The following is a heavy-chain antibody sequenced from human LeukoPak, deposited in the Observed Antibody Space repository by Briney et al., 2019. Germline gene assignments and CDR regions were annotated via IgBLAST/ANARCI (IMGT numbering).Heavy chain of an antibody. D-gene: IGHD4-17*01. Sequence: SETLSLTCTVSGGSISSSSYYWGWIRQPPGKGLEWIGSIYYSGSTYYNPSLKSRVTISVDTSKNQFSLKLSSVTAADTAVYYCAINYGDYVSVWFDPWGQGTLVTVSS. CDR1: GGSISSSSYY. CDR3: AINYGDYVSVWFDP. J-gene: IGHJ5*02. CDR2: IYYSGST. V-gene: IGHV4-39*01.